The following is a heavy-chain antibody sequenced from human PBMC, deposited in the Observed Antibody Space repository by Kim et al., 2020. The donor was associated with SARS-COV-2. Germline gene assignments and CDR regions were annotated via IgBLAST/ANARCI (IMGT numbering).Heavy chain of an antibody. V-gene: IGHV1-69*13. D-gene: IGHD1-1*01. CDR2: IIPIFGTA. CDR3: ARGWNHPYYYYGMDV. CDR1: GGTFSSYA. Sequence: SVKVSCKASGGTFSSYAISWVRQAPGQGLEWMGGIIPIFGTANYAQKFQGRVTITADESTSTAYMELSSLRSEDTAVYYCARGWNHPYYYYGMDVWGQGTTVTFSS. J-gene: IGHJ6*02.